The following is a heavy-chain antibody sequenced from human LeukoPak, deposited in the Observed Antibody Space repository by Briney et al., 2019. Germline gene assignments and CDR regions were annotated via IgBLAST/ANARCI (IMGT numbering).Heavy chain of an antibody. CDR2: MKQDGSEK. V-gene: IGHV3-7*01. Sequence: GGSLRLSCAVSGINFRGYWMAGVRQAPGKGLEWVANMKQDGSEKYYVDSVKGRFTISRDNAKNSLYLEMNSLRVEDTAVYYCARDLGHTGYDLYDYWGQGTLVTVSS. CDR1: GINFRGYW. J-gene: IGHJ4*02. CDR3: ARDLGHTGYDLYDY. D-gene: IGHD5-12*01.